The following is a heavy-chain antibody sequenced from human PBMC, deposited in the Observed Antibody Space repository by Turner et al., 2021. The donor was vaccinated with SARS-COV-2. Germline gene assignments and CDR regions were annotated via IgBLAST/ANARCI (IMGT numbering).Heavy chain of an antibody. CDR3: ARDSGGVTDY. J-gene: IGHJ4*02. Sequence: VQLVESGGGVVQPGRSLRLSCAASGFTFSSYAMHWVRQAPGKGLEWVALISSDGSNKYYADSVKGRFTISRDNSKNTLYLQMNSLRAEDTAGYYCARDSGGVTDYWGQGTLVTVSS. CDR2: ISSDGSNK. CDR1: GFTFSSYA. D-gene: IGHD5-18*01. V-gene: IGHV3-30*04.